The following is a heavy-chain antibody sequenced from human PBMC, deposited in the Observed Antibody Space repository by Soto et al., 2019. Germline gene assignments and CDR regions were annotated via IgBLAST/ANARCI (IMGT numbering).Heavy chain of an antibody. CDR1: GRTFINHW. J-gene: IGHJ3*02. D-gene: IGHD6-19*01. Sequence: GESLKISCNFSGRTFINHWIALVRQMPGKGLEWMGIIYPGDSDARYSPSFAGQVTISVDKSITTAYLHWSSLEASDSAVYYCARQGDMAATPADAFDIWGQGTLVTVSS. CDR2: IYPGDSDA. CDR3: ARQGDMAATPADAFDI. V-gene: IGHV5-51*01.